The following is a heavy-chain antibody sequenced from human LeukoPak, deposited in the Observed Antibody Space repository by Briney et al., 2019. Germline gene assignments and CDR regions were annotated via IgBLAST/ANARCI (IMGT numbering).Heavy chain of an antibody. CDR3: AGHHPRNTVDF. CDR2: ISDIGSI. Sequence: SETLSLTCTVSGGSISSYYWSWIRQPPGKGLEWIAYISDIGSINYNPSLKSRVTISLDTSKNQLSLKLRSVTAADTAVYYCAGHHPRNTVDFWGQGTLVTISS. V-gene: IGHV4-59*08. J-gene: IGHJ4*02. D-gene: IGHD2/OR15-2a*01. CDR1: GGSISSYY.